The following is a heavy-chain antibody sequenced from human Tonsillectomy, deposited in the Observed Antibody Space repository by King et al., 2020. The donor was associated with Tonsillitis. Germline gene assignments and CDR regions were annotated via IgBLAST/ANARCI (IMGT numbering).Heavy chain of an antibody. CDR2: TYYSGST. CDR3: ARQAYCSGAYCSPFDY. V-gene: IGHV4-59*08. J-gene: IGHJ4*02. Sequence: QLQESGPGLVKPSETLSLTCTVSGGSIISYYWTWIRQRPGKGLEWIGYTYYSGSTNFNPSLKSRVTMSADTSKSQFSLRLKSVTAADTAVYYCARQAYCSGAYCSPFDYWGQGTLVTVSS. D-gene: IGHD2-21*01. CDR1: GGSIISYY.